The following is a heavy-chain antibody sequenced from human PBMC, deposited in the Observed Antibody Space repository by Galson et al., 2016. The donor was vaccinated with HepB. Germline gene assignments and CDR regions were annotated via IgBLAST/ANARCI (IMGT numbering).Heavy chain of an antibody. V-gene: IGHV4-34*01. D-gene: IGHD3-3*01. CDR3: ARSGVGGENNWFDS. CDR1: GESFSSYS. J-gene: IGHJ5*01. Sequence: SETLSLTCAVYGESFSSYSWTWIRQSPGKGLEWIGEINHSGTSHSSPSLKSRVTISVDPSKSQFSLNVSSGTAADTAVYFCARSGVGGENNWFDSWGQGTLVTVSA. CDR2: INHSGTS.